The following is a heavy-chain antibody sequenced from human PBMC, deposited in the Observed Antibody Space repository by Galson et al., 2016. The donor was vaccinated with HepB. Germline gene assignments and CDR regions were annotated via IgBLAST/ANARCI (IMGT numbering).Heavy chain of an antibody. V-gene: IGHV4-39*01. CDR1: GGFINSSDSY. CDR2: IYYGRRT. Sequence: ETLSLTCIVSGGFINSSDSYWGWIRQPPGKGLEWIGSIYYGRRTYYKPSLKSRVTISVDTSKNQFSLKLSSVTAADTALYYCARHVEDGYSQGGTFDVWGQGTMVTVSS. CDR3: ARHVEDGYSQGGTFDV. J-gene: IGHJ3*01. D-gene: IGHD5-24*01.